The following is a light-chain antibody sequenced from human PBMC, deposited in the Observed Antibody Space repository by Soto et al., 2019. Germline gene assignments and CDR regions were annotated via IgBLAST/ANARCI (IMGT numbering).Light chain of an antibody. CDR1: SSDLGAYDY. J-gene: IGLJ2*01. CDR2: EVN. V-gene: IGLV2-8*01. CDR3: SSYAGSNNLI. Sequence: QSALTQSPSASGSPGQSVTISCTGTSSDLGAYDYVSWYQQHPGKAPKLMIFEVNKRPSGVPDRFSGSKSGNTASLTVTGLQAEDEADYYCSSYAGSNNLIFGGGTKLTVL.